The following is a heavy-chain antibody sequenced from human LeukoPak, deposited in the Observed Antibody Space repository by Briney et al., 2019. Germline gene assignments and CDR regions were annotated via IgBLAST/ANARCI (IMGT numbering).Heavy chain of an antibody. CDR3: ARWATMVRGVSWFDP. CDR2: IFYSGTT. CDR1: GASISSYY. Sequence: PSETLSLTCTVSGASISSYYWSWIRQPPGKGLEWIGFIFYSGTTSYNPSLKGRVTMSVDTSKNHFSLKLNSVTAADTAVYYCARWATMVRGVSWFDPWGQGTPVTVSS. J-gene: IGHJ5*02. D-gene: IGHD3-10*01. V-gene: IGHV4-59*01.